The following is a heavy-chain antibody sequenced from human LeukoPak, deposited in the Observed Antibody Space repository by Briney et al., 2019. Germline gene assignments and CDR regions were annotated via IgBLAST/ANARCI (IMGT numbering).Heavy chain of an antibody. J-gene: IGHJ5*02. D-gene: IGHD3-9*01. CDR3: VRDAYVDSEGVRWFDP. Sequence: QPGGSLRLSCVASGLTVSSNYMSWVRQAPGKGLEWVSLLYRGGDTYYADSVKGRFTISRGNSKNTLYMQMNSLRVEDTAIYYCVRDAYVDSEGVRWFDPWGQGTLVTVSS. CDR1: GLTVSSNY. CDR2: LYRGGDT. V-gene: IGHV3-66*01.